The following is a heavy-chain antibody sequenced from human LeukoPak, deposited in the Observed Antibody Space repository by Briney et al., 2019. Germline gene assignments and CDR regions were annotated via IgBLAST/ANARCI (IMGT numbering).Heavy chain of an antibody. J-gene: IGHJ5*02. D-gene: IGHD4-23*01. Sequence: SETLSLTCTVSGGSISSYYWSWIRQPAGKGLEWIGRIYTSGSTNYNPSLKSRVTMSVDTSKNQFSLKLSSVTAADTAVYYCARNSYASGDYGGGWFDPWGQGTLVTVSS. CDR3: ARNSYASGDYGGGWFDP. CDR1: GGSISSYY. V-gene: IGHV4-4*07. CDR2: IYTSGST.